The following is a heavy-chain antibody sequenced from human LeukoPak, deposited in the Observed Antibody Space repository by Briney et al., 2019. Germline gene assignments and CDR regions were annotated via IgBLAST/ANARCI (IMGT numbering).Heavy chain of an antibody. V-gene: IGHV1-69*13. D-gene: IGHD3-10*01. CDR1: GCTFSSYP. CDR3: GRLTYCYGSGSYRQYYGMDV. Sequence: SSVKVSFKASGCTFSSYPISWVRQAPGQGREGMRGIIPIFGTANYAHKFQGRVTITADESPRKAYMELSSLRYEGTDVYYCGRLTYCYGSGSYRQYYGMDVWGQGTTVTVSS. J-gene: IGHJ6*02. CDR2: IIPIFGTA.